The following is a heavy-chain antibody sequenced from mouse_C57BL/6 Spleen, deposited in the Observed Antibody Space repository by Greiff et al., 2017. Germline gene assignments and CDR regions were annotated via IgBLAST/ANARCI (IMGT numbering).Heavy chain of an antibody. CDR3: TRGLRGGFAY. J-gene: IGHJ3*01. V-gene: IGHV1-5*01. CDR2: IYHGNSDT. Sequence: VQLMQSGTVLARPGASVKMSCKTSGYTFTSYWMHWVKQRPGQGLEWIGAIYHGNSDTSYNQKLKGKAKRTAVTSASTAYMERSSLTNEDSAVYYGTRGLRGGFAYWGQGTLVTVSA. CDR1: GYTFTSYW.